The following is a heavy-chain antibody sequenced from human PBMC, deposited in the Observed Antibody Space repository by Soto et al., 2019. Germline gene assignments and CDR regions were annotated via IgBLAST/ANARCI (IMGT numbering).Heavy chain of an antibody. Sequence: QVQLQQWGAGLLKPSETLSLTCAVYGGSFSGYYWSWIRQPPGKGLEWIGEINHSGSTNYNPSLKSRVTISVDTSKNQFSLKLSSVTAADTAVYYCARGAVDTAMVAPEEWLRYWGQGTLVTVSS. CDR2: INHSGST. CDR3: ARGAVDTAMVAPEEWLRY. CDR1: GGSFSGYY. J-gene: IGHJ4*02. V-gene: IGHV4-34*01. D-gene: IGHD5-18*01.